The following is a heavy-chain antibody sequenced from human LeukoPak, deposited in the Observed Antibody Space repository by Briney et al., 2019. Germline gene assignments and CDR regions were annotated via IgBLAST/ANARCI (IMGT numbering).Heavy chain of an antibody. V-gene: IGHV3-30*18. J-gene: IGHJ4*02. CDR2: IIHDGSNK. D-gene: IGHD3-10*01. CDR3: VKVPTGVGSGSY. Sequence: GGSLRLSCAASGFTFSSYGMHWVRQAPGKGLGWVAVIIHDGSNKDYADSVKGRFTISRDNSKNTLYLQMNSLRTVDTAVYYCVKVPTGVGSGSYWGQGTLVTVSS. CDR1: GFTFSSYG.